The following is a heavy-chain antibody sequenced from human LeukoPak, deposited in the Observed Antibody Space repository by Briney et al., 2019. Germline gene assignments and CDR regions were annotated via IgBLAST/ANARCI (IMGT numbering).Heavy chain of an antibody. V-gene: IGHV3-43*02. CDR1: GFTFDDYA. CDR3: AKSRRGGYYSVFDY. CDR2: ISGDGGNI. D-gene: IGHD3-22*01. J-gene: IGHJ4*02. Sequence: GGSLRLSCAASGFTFDDYAMHWVRQAPGKGLEWVSRISGDGGNIYYADSVKDRFTISRDNSKNSLYLQMNSLRTEDTAFYYCAKSRRGGYYSVFDYWGQGTLVTVSS.